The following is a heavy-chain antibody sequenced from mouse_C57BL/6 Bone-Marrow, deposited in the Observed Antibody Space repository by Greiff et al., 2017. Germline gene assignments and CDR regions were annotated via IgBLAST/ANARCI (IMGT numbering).Heavy chain of an antibody. CDR2: IYPGNSDT. J-gene: IGHJ1*03. D-gene: IGHD1-1*01. CDR1: GYTFTSYW. Sequence: VQLQQSGTVLARPGASVKMSCKTSGYTFTSYWMHWVKQRPGQGLEWIGAIYPGNSDTSYNQKFKGKAKLTAVTSASTAYMEISSLTNEDSAVYYCTRREGLLRAVYFDVWGTGTTVTVSS. V-gene: IGHV1-5*01. CDR3: TRREGLLRAVYFDV.